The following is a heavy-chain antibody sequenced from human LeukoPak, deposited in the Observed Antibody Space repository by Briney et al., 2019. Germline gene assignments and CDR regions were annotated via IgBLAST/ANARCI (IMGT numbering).Heavy chain of an antibody. D-gene: IGHD5-18*01. V-gene: IGHV1-24*01. CDR2: FDPEDGET. CDR3: ATSAGYSYGYESDY. CDR1: GGTFSSYA. Sequence: ASVKVSCKASGGTFSSYAISWVRQAPGKGLEWMGGFDPEDGETIYAQKFQGRVTMTEDTSTDTAYMELSSLRSEDTAVYYCATSAGYSYGYESDYWGQGTLVTVSS. J-gene: IGHJ4*02.